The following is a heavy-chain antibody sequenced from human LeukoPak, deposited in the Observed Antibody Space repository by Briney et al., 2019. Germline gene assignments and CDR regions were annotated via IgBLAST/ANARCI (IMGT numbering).Heavy chain of an antibody. CDR3: ARGRRRYYYDSSGHLDY. V-gene: IGHV4-34*01. CDR1: GGSFSGYY. Sequence: SETLSLTCAVYGGSFSGYYWSWIRQPPGKGLEWIGEINHSGSTNYNPPLKSRVTISVDTSKNQFSLKLSSVTAADTAVYYCARGRRRYYYDSSGHLDYWGQGTLVTVSS. CDR2: INHSGST. J-gene: IGHJ4*02. D-gene: IGHD3-22*01.